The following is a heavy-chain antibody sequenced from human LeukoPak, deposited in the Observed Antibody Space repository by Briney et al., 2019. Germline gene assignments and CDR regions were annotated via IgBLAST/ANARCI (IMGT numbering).Heavy chain of an antibody. Sequence: GGSLRLSCAASGFTFSSYAMHWVRQAPGKGLEWVALISYDGSDKYYADSVKGRFTISRDNSQNTLYLQMNSLRADDTAIYYCARFTAGWFDPWGQGTLVTVPS. CDR2: ISYDGSDK. CDR3: ARFTAGWFDP. D-gene: IGHD3-10*01. CDR1: GFTFSSYA. J-gene: IGHJ5*02. V-gene: IGHV3-30*14.